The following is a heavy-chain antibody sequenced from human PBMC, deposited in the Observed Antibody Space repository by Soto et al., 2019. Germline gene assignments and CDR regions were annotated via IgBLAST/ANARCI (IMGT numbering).Heavy chain of an antibody. D-gene: IGHD2-8*02. CDR1: GFICSSYD. Sequence: GGSLRLSCGVSGFICSSYDMSWVRQAPGKGLEWVSTILVGGSTHYEDSVKGRFTISRDTSRNTVYLQMNSLTAGDTAMYYCAKATATGGGAFEIYGQGTMVTVSS. J-gene: IGHJ3*02. CDR2: ILVGGST. CDR3: AKATATGGGAFEI. V-gene: IGHV3-23*01.